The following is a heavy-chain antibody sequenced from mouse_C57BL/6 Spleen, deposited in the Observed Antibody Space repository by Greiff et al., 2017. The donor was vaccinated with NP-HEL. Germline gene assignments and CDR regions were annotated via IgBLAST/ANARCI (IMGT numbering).Heavy chain of an antibody. V-gene: IGHV5-16*01. J-gene: IGHJ2*01. CDR2: INYDGSST. CDR1: GFTFSDYY. CDR3: ARVPLYSPFDY. D-gene: IGHD2-1*01. Sequence: EVQVVESEGGLVQPGSSMKLSCTASGFTFSDYYMAWVRQVPEKGLEWVANINYDGSSTYYLDSLKSRFIISRDNAKNILYLQMSSLKSEDTATYYCARVPLYSPFDYWGQGTTLTVSS.